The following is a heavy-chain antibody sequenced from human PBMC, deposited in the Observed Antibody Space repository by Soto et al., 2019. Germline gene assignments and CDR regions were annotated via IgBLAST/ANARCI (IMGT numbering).Heavy chain of an antibody. Sequence: GGSLRLSCAASGFTFSSYWMHWVRQAPGKGLVWVSRINSDGSSTSYADSVKGRFTISRDNAKNTLYLQMNSLRAEDTAVYYCASVRGASSYGYWGQGTLVTVSS. D-gene: IGHD1-26*01. V-gene: IGHV3-74*01. CDR1: GFTFSSYW. CDR2: INSDGSST. J-gene: IGHJ4*02. CDR3: ASVRGASSYGY.